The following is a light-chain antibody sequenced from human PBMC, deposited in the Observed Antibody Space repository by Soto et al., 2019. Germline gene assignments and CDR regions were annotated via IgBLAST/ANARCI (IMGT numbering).Light chain of an antibody. Sequence: DIQMTQSPSTLSASIGDRVSITCRASQSISKWLAWHQQKPGKAPKLLIYDASTLQSGVPPSFSGSGSETEFTLTIRSLQPDDIATYYCQQYSSYSAWTFGEGTKVDIK. CDR3: QQYSSYSAWT. J-gene: IGKJ1*01. CDR2: DAS. CDR1: QSISKW. V-gene: IGKV1-5*01.